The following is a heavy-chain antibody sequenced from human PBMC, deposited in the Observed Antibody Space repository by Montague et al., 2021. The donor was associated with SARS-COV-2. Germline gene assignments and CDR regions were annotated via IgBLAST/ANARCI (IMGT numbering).Heavy chain of an antibody. J-gene: IGHJ4*02. CDR2: IYYSGST. CDR3: ARDVGWYSSSWFDY. CDR1: GGSISSGGYY. V-gene: IGHV4-31*03. D-gene: IGHD6-13*01. Sequence: TLSLTCTVSGGSISSGGYYWSWIRQHPGKGLEWIGYIYYSGSTYYNPSLKSRVTISVDTPKNQFSLKLSSVTAADTAVYYCARDVGWYSSSWFDYWGQGTLVTVSS.